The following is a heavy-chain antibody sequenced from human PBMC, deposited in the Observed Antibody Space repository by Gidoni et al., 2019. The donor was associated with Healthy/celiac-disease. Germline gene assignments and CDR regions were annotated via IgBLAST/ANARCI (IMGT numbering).Heavy chain of an antibody. CDR3: ARGGEITVTGYYGMDV. CDR1: GGSFSGYY. V-gene: IGHV4-34*01. D-gene: IGHD4-17*01. CDR2: INHSGST. Sequence: QVQLQQWGAGLLKPSETLSLTCAVYGGSFSGYYWSWIRQPPGKGLEWIGEINHSGSTNYNPSLKSRVTISVDTSKNQFSLKLSSVTAADTAVYYCARGGEITVTGYYGMDVWGQGTTVTVSS. J-gene: IGHJ6*02.